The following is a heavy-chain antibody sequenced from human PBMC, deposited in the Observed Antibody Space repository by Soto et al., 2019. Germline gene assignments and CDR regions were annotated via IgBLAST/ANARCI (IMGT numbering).Heavy chain of an antibody. CDR1: GGSVSSGSYY. V-gene: IGHV4-61*01. CDR3: ARWLFGTSYASPMPYGMDV. D-gene: IGHD2-2*01. Sequence: PSETLSLTCTVSGGSVSSGSYYWSWIRQPPGKGLEWIGYIYYSGSTNYNPSLKSRVTISVDTSKNQFSLKLSSVTAADTAVYYCARWLFGTSYASPMPYGMDVWGQGTTVTVS. CDR2: IYYSGST. J-gene: IGHJ6*02.